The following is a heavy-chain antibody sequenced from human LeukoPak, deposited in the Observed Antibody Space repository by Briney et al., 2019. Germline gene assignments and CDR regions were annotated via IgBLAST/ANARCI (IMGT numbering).Heavy chain of an antibody. J-gene: IGHJ6*02. D-gene: IGHD2-2*01. V-gene: IGHV1-2*02. CDR2: INPNNGGT. CDR3: TRDHCSFANCYEDYYYGMDV. Sequence: ASVKVSCKASGDTFTDYYMHWVREAPGQELEWMGWINPNNGGTTYAQNFQGRVTMTRDTSISTAYMELSRLRSDDSAIYYCTRDHCSFANCYEDYYYGMDVWGQGTTVTVSS. CDR1: GDTFTDYY.